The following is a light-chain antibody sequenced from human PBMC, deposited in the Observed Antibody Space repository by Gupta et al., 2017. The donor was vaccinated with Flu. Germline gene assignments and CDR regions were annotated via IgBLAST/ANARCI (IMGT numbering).Light chain of an antibody. CDR1: SSNIGSKG. CDR3: ASWDDSLNGQYV. J-gene: IGLJ1*01. CDR2: DDS. Sequence: VSISCSGSSSNIGSKGVNWYQHVPGTAPKLLIYDDSERPSGVPDRFSGSKSGTLASLVISGLLSEDEADYYCASWDDSLNGQYVFGTGTKVSVL. V-gene: IGLV1-44*01.